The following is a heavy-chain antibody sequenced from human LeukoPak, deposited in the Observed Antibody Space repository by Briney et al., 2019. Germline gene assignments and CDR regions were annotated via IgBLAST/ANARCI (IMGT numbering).Heavy chain of an antibody. CDR2: INWDGTTT. J-gene: IGHJ6*03. V-gene: IGHV3-43D*03. D-gene: IGHD1/OR15-1a*01. Sequence: GGSLRLSCATSGFSFDDYAMHWVRQAPGKGLEWVSVINWDGTTTYYAESVKGRFTISRDNSKNSLFLQMNSLTFEDTALYFCAKGNNYYMDVWGKGITVTVSS. CDR1: GFSFDDYA. CDR3: AKGNNYYMDV.